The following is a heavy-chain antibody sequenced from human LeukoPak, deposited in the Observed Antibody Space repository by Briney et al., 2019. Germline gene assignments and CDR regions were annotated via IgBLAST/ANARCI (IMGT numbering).Heavy chain of an antibody. CDR3: ARDRATVNSYNYYYYMDV. J-gene: IGHJ6*03. CDR2: IYYSGST. V-gene: IGHV4-30-4*01. CDR1: GGSISSGDYY. D-gene: IGHD4-17*01. Sequence: SETLSHTCTVSGGSISSGDYYWSWIRQPPGKGLEWIGCIYYSGSTYYNPSLKSRVTISVDTSKNQFSLKLSSVTAADTAVYYCARDRATVNSYNYYYYMDVWGKGTTVTVSS.